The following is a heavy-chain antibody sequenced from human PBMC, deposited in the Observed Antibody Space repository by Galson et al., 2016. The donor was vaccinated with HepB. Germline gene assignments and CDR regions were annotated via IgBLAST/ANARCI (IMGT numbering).Heavy chain of an antibody. CDR1: GFTFGDYA. V-gene: IGHV3-49*03. J-gene: IGHJ6*02. CDR3: TRVSSSTRTYYYYGMDV. CDR2: IRSKAYGGTT. D-gene: IGHD6-6*01. Sequence: SLRLSCAASGFTFGDYAMSWFRQAPGKGLEWVGFIRSKAYGGTTEYAASVKGRFTISRDDSKSIAYLQMNSLKTEDTAVYSCTRVSSSTRTYYYYGMDVWGQGTTVTVSS.